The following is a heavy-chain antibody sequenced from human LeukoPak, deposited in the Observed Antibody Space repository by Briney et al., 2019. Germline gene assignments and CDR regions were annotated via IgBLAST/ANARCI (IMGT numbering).Heavy chain of an antibody. J-gene: IGHJ4*02. CDR1: GGSFSGYY. CDR2: INHSGST. D-gene: IGHD5-18*01. CDR3: ASMGGGYSYGF. Sequence: SETLSLTCAVYGGSFSGYYWSWIRQPPGEGLEWIGEINHSGSTNYNPSLKSRVTISVDTSKNQFSLKLSSVTAADTAVYYCASMGGGYSYGFWGQGTLVTVSS. V-gene: IGHV4-34*01.